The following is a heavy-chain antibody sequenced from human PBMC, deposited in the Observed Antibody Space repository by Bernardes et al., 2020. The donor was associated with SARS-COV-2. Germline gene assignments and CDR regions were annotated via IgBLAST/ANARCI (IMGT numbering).Heavy chain of an antibody. Sequence: GGSLRLSCAASGFTFSSYWMHWVRQAPGKGLVWVSLIIGSGTNTFYADSVKGRFTISRDNSKNTLYLQVNSLRAEDTAVYYCAKRGGYSFDYWGQGTLVTVSS. CDR2: IIGSGTNT. J-gene: IGHJ4*02. CDR1: GFTFSSYW. V-gene: IGHV3-23*01. D-gene: IGHD3-16*01. CDR3: AKRGGYSFDY.